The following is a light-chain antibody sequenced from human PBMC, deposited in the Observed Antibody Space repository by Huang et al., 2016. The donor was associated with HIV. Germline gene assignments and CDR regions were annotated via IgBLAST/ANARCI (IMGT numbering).Light chain of an antibody. CDR1: PSVSSN. V-gene: IGKV3-15*01. Sequence: EIVMTQSPATLSVSPGERATLSCRASPSVSSNLAWYQQKPGQAPRLLIYGASTRATGIPARFSGSGSGTEFTLTISSLQSEDFAVDYCQQYNNWPTFGGGTKVEIK. CDR2: GAS. J-gene: IGKJ4*01. CDR3: QQYNNWPT.